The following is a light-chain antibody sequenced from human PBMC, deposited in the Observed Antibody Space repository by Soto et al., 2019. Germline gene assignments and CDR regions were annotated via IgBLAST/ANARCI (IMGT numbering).Light chain of an antibody. J-gene: IGLJ2*01. Sequence: QSALTQPPSASGSPGQSVTISCTGTSGDVGGYNYVSWYQQHPGKAPKLMIYEVSKRPSGVPDRFSGSKSGNTASLTVSGLQAEDEADYYCSSYAGSKTLFGGGPKLTV. CDR2: EVS. CDR3: SSYAGSKTL. CDR1: SGDVGGYNY. V-gene: IGLV2-8*01.